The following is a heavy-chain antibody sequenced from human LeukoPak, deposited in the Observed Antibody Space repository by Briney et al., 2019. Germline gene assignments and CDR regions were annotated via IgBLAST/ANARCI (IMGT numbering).Heavy chain of an antibody. J-gene: IGHJ6*02. CDR2: IYYSGST. V-gene: IGHV4-59*08. Sequence: SETLSLTCTVSGGSISSYYSSWIRQPPGKGLEWIGYIYYSGSTNYNPSLKSRVTISVDTSKNQFSLKLSSVTAADTAVYYCARWPGLQGYYYYGMDVWGQGTTVTVSS. D-gene: IGHD5-12*01. CDR1: GGSISSYY. CDR3: ARWPGLQGYYYYGMDV.